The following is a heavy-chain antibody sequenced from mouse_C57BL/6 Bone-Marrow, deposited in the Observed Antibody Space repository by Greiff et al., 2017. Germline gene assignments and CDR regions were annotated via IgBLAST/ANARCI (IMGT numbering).Heavy chain of an antibody. Sequence: VQLKESGTVLARPGASVKMSCKTSGYTFTSYWMHWVKQRPGQGLAWIGAIYPGNSDSSYNQKFKGKAKLTAVTSASTAYMELSSLTNEDSAVYYCTRMAAQATSFDYWGQGTTLTVSS. CDR1: GYTFTSYW. CDR3: TRMAAQATSFDY. V-gene: IGHV1-5*01. CDR2: IYPGNSDS. J-gene: IGHJ2*01. D-gene: IGHD3-2*02.